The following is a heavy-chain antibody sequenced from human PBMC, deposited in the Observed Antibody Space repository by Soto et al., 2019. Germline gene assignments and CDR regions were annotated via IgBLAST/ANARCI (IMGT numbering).Heavy chain of an antibody. J-gene: IGHJ6*02. D-gene: IGHD3-10*01. CDR3: ASNYYGSTKDYYYYGLDV. CDR1: GFTFSNFR. CDR2: ISGSGSTI. V-gene: IGHV3-48*01. Sequence: EVQLVESGGGLVQPGGSLRLSCAASGFTFSNFRMNWVRQVPGKGLEWVSYISGSGSTIYYADSVKGRFTISRDNAKNSLYLQINGLRAEDTAVYYCASNYYGSTKDYYYYGLDVWGPGTTVTVSS.